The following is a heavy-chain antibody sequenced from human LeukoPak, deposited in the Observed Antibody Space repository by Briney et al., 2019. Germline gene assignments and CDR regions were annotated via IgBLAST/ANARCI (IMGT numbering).Heavy chain of an antibody. CDR1: GYSFTSYW. V-gene: IGHV5-51*01. Sequence: EESLKISCKGSGYSFTSYWIGWVRQMPGKGLEWMGIIYPGDSDTRYSPSFQGQVTISADKSISTAYLQWSSLKASDTAMYYCARNLGRDFWSGYYYYWGQGTLVTVSS. J-gene: IGHJ4*02. CDR2: IYPGDSDT. D-gene: IGHD3-3*01. CDR3: ARNLGRDFWSGYYYY.